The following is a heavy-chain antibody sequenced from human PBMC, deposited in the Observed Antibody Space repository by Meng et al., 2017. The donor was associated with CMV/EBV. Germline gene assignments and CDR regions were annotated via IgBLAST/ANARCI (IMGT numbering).Heavy chain of an antibody. CDR2: INHSGST. CDR3: AGTYSSSWRSFDY. Sequence: SETLSLTCAVYGGSFSGYYWRWTRQPPGKGLEWSGEINHSGSTNYNPSLKSRVTISVDTSKNQFSLKLSSVTAADTAVYYWAGTYSSSWRSFDYWGQGTLVTVSS. J-gene: IGHJ4*02. CDR1: GGSFSGYY. D-gene: IGHD6-13*01. V-gene: IGHV4-34*01.